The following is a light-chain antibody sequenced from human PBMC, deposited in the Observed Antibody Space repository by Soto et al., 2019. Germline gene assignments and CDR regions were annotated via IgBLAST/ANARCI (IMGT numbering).Light chain of an antibody. CDR3: SSFAPSYRVI. CDR1: SSDIGSYNA. Sequence: QSALTQPRSVSGSPGHSVTISCFGTSSDIGSYNAVSWYQQHPGKAPNLIIFDVFERPSGVPDRFSGSKSGNSASLTISGLQAEDESDYYCSSFAPSYRVIFGGGTKVTVL. V-gene: IGLV2-11*01. CDR2: DVF. J-gene: IGLJ2*01.